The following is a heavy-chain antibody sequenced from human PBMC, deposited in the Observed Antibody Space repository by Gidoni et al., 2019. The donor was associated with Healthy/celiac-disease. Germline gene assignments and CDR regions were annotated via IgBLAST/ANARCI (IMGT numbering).Heavy chain of an antibody. V-gene: IGHV3-48*02. CDR3: ARDGLRFLEWLSHYYYYYGMDV. CDR1: GFTFSSYS. CDR2: ISSSSSTI. Sequence: EVQLVESGGGLVQTGGSLRLSCAASGFTFSSYSMNWVRQAPGKGLELVSYISSSSSTIYYADSVKGRFTISRDNAKNSLYLQMNSLRDEDTAVYYCARDGLRFLEWLSHYYYYYGMDVWGQGTTVTVSS. D-gene: IGHD3-3*01. J-gene: IGHJ6*02.